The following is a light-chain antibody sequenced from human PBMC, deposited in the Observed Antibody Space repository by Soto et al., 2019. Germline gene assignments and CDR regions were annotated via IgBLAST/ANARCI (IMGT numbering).Light chain of an antibody. V-gene: IGKV3-20*01. J-gene: IGKJ2*01. CDR3: QQYSSSPRT. CDR2: GAS. CDR1: QSVTNNY. Sequence: PGERATLSCRTSQSVTNNYLAWYRQNPGQAPRLLIYGASNRAGGIPDRFSGSGSGTDFTLTISRLEPEDFAVYYCQQYSSSPRTFGQGTKLEIK.